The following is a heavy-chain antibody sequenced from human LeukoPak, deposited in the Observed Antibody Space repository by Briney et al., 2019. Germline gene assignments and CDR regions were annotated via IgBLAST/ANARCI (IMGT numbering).Heavy chain of an antibody. CDR1: GYTFTSYD. CDR2: MNPNSGNT. Sequence: GASVKVSCKASGYTFTSYDINWVRQAPGQGLEWMGWMNPNSGNTGYAQKFQGRVTMTRNTSISTAYMELSSLRSEDTAVYYCARGRGSSWYGNYYYYYMDVWGKGTTVTVSS. D-gene: IGHD6-13*01. V-gene: IGHV1-8*01. J-gene: IGHJ6*03. CDR3: ARGRGSSWYGNYYYYYMDV.